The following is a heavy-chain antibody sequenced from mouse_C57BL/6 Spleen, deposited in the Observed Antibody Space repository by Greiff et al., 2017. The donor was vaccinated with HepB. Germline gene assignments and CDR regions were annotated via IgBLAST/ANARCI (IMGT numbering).Heavy chain of an antibody. CDR2: ISSGGAYI. Sequence: EVKLVESGEGLVKPGGSLKLSCAASGFTFSSYAMSWVRQTPEKRLEWVAYISSGGAYIYYADTVKGRFTISRDNARNTLYLQMSSLKSEDTAMYYCTRAPYYEDYAMDYWGQGTSVTVSS. D-gene: IGHD1-1*02. J-gene: IGHJ4*01. CDR3: TRAPYYEDYAMDY. V-gene: IGHV5-9-1*02. CDR1: GFTFSSYA.